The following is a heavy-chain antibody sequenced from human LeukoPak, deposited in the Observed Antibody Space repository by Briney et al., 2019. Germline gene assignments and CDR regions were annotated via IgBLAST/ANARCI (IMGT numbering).Heavy chain of an antibody. D-gene: IGHD1-7*01. CDR2: IYTSGRT. CDR3: ARQKRSLWNYGYLNYYYMDV. J-gene: IGHJ6*03. CDR1: GGSISSYY. Sequence: SETLSLTCTVSGGSISSYYWSWIRQPPGKGLEWIGYIYTSGRTNYNPSLQSRVTISVATSKNQFSLKLSSVTAADTAVYYCARQKRSLWNYGYLNYYYMDVWGKGTTVTVSS. V-gene: IGHV4-4*09.